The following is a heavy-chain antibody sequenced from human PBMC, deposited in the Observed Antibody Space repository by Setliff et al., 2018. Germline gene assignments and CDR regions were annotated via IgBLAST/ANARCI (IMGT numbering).Heavy chain of an antibody. D-gene: IGHD1-1*01. CDR3: ARDTYNPNWYGDRSFEY. J-gene: IGHJ4*02. CDR2: ISPYNGDT. V-gene: IGHV1-18*01. Sequence: ASVKVSCKASGYGFTSYGISWVRQAPGQGLEWMGWISPYNGDTSYTQKLRDRVTMTTDISTSTAFMELRSLTSDDTAIYYCARDTYNPNWYGDRSFEYWGQGTLVTVSS. CDR1: GYGFTSYG.